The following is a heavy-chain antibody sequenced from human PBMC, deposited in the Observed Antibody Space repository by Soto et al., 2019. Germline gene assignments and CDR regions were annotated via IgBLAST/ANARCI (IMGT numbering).Heavy chain of an antibody. J-gene: IGHJ2*01. CDR2: ISGSGGST. D-gene: IGHD6-19*01. CDR3: AKVREIYSSGWLTNLYFYL. CDR1: GFTFSSYA. V-gene: IGHV3-23*01. Sequence: EVQLLESGGGLVQPGGSLRLSCAASGFTFSSYAMSWVRQAPGKGLEWVSAISGSGGSTDYADSVKGRFTISRNNSKNTLYLQMNSLSSGDTAVYYCAKVREIYSSGWLTNLYFYLWGRGTLVTVSS.